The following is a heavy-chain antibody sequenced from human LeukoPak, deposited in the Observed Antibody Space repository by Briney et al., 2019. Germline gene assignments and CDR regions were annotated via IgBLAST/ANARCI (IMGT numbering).Heavy chain of an antibody. D-gene: IGHD6-13*01. Sequence: SETLSLTCAVYGGSFSGYYWSWIRQPPGKGLEWIGEINHSGSTNYNPPLKSRVTISVDTSKNQFSLKLSSVTAADTAVYYCARGAAAAGYYYYYGMDVWGQGTTVTVSS. V-gene: IGHV4-34*01. CDR3: ARGAAAAGYYYYYGMDV. J-gene: IGHJ6*02. CDR2: INHSGST. CDR1: GGSFSGYY.